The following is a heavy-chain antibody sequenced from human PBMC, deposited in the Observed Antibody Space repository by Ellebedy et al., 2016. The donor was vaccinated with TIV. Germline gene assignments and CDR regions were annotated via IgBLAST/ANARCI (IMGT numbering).Heavy chain of an antibody. V-gene: IGHV4-59*01. CDR2: IYNVELT. D-gene: IGHD3-10*01. CDR3: ARGVVRGVAAFDI. Sequence: ESLKISCSLSGSSITTYYWSWIRQPPGKGLEWIGYIYNVELTNYSPSLKSRTSISIDTSKKQFSLNLTSVTVADTALYFCARGVVRGVAAFDIWGRGTMVIVSS. CDR1: GSSITTYY. J-gene: IGHJ3*02.